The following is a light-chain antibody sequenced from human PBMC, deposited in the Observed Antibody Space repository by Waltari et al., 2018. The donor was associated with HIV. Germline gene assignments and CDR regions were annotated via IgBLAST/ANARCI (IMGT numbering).Light chain of an antibody. CDR3: EQYKNWPLS. CDR2: DAS. J-gene: IGKJ2*01. Sequence: EIVMTQSPATLSVSPGARATLSCQDSQSIRSELACDQNKPGQAPRILIYDASTRAAGISARFSGSGSGKEFTHNISSLQSEDFAFYYGEQYKNWPLSSGQGTKLEIK. V-gene: IGKV3-15*01. CDR1: QSIRSE.